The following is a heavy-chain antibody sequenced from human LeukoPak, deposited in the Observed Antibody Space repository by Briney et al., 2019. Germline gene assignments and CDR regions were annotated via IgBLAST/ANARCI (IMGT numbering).Heavy chain of an antibody. CDR1: GFTFSSYT. J-gene: IGHJ4*02. V-gene: IGHV3-21*01. CDR2: ISSSSRDI. CDR3: VREAAATLFDY. Sequence: PGGSLRLSCAASGFTFSSYTMNWVRQAPGKGLEWVATISSSSRDIFYADSVKGRFSISRDNTQNSLSLQMSSLKAEDTAVYYCVREAAATLFDYWGQGTLVTVSS. D-gene: IGHD1-26*01.